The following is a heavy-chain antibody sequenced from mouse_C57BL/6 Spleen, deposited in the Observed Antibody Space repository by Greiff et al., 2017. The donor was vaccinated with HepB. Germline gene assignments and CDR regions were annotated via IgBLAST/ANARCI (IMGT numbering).Heavy chain of an antibody. CDR1: GYTFTSYW. J-gene: IGHJ3*01. V-gene: IGHV1-61*01. CDR3: ARSETGTGFAY. CDR2: IYPSDSET. Sequence: QVQLQQPGAELVRPGSSVKLSCKASGYTFTSYWTDWVKQRPGQGLEWIGNIYPSDSETHYNQKFKDKATLTVDKSSSTAYMQLSSLTSEDSAVYYCARSETGTGFAYWGQGTLVTVSA. D-gene: IGHD4-1*01.